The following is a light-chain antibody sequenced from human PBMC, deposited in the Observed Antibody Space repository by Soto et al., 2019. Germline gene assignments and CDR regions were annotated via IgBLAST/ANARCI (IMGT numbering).Light chain of an antibody. V-gene: IGKV4-1*01. CDR3: QQYYSTPLT. J-gene: IGKJ1*01. Sequence: DIVMTQSPDSLAVSLGERGTINCKSSQRVLYSSNNKNYLAWYQQKTGQPTKLLIDWASTRASVVPDRFSGSGSRAEFTLTSSSLQAEDVAVYYCQQYYSTPLTFGQGTKVEIK. CDR2: WAS. CDR1: QRVLYSSNNKNY.